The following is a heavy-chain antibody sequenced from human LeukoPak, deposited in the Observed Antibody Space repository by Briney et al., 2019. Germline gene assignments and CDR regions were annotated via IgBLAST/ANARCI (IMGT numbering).Heavy chain of an antibody. D-gene: IGHD6-13*01. CDR2: IIPIFGTA. CDR3: ATPRAAASYNYYYYYMDV. V-gene: IGHV1-69*01. Sequence: VASVKVSXKASGGTFRSYAISWVRQAPGQGLEWMGGIIPIFGTANYAQKFQGRVTITADESTSTAYMELSSLRSEDTAVYYCATPRAAASYNYYYYYMDVWGKGTTVTVSS. CDR1: GGTFRSYA. J-gene: IGHJ6*03.